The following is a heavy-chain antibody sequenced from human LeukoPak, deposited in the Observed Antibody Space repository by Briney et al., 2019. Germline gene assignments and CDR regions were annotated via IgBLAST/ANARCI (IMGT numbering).Heavy chain of an antibody. CDR3: TKEFCGSRAACAGGSYYDF. V-gene: IGHV3-13*01. Sequence: GGSLRLSCAASGFTFSKDDFHWVRQAPGKGLEWVAAIGVTGDTYYADSVKGRFTISREDAANSLHLQMRSLGAGDTALYYCTKEFCGSRAACAGGSYYDFWGRGVLVTVSS. D-gene: IGHD2-15*01. J-gene: IGHJ2*01. CDR2: IGVTGDT. CDR1: GFTFSKDD.